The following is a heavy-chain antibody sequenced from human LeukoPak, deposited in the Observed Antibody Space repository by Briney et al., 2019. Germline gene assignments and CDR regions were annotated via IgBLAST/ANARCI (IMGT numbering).Heavy chain of an antibody. J-gene: IGHJ4*02. Sequence: ASVKVSCKASGYTFTTYYIHWVRQAPGQGLEWMGIINPTGGSTTYAQKFQGRVTMTRDTSTSTVFMELISLRSEDTAVYYCALYSSTWYWGQGTLVTVSS. D-gene: IGHD6-13*01. CDR3: ALYSSTWY. CDR2: INPTGGST. V-gene: IGHV1-46*01. CDR1: GYTFTTYY.